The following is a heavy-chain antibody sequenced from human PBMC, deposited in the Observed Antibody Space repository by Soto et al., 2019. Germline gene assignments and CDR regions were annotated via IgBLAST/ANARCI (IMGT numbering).Heavy chain of an antibody. CDR2: IYYSGST. CDR1: GGSIRSSSYY. D-gene: IGHD5-12*01. CDR3: ARHVTISGPVGYYFDY. Sequence: WETLSLTCTVSGGSIRSSSYYWGWIRQPPGKGREWIGSIYYSGSTYYNPSLKSRVTISVDTSKNQFSLKLSSVTAADTAVYYCARHVTISGPVGYYFDYWGQGTLVTVSS. J-gene: IGHJ4*02. V-gene: IGHV4-39*01.